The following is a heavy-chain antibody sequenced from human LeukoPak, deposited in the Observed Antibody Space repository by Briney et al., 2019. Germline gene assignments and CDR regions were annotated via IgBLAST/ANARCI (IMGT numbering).Heavy chain of an antibody. Sequence: GGSLRLSCAASGFTFSTYAMTWVRQAPGKGLEWVSAISGGGDNTYYADSVKGRFTIYRDSSKNTLYLQMNSLRAEDTAVFFCARKIYGDYYFDYWGQGTLVTVSS. CDR2: ISGGGDNT. CDR3: ARKIYGDYYFDY. V-gene: IGHV3-23*01. J-gene: IGHJ4*02. CDR1: GFTFSTYA. D-gene: IGHD4-17*01.